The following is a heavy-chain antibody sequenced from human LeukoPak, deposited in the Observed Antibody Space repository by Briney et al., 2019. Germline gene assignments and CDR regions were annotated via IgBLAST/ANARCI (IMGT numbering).Heavy chain of an antibody. V-gene: IGHV1-2*02. CDR2: INPNSGGT. CDR3: AAAIRLAYYYYYMDV. CDR1: GYTFTGYY. Sequence: GASVKVSCKASGYTFTGYYMHCVRQAPGQGLEWMGWINPNSGGTNYAQKFQGRVTMTRDTSISTAYMELSRLRSDDTAVYYCAAAIRLAYYYYYMDVWGKGTTVTVSS. J-gene: IGHJ6*03. D-gene: IGHD2-2*02.